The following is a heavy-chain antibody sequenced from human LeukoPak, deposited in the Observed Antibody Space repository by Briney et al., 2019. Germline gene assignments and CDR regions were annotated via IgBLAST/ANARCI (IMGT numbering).Heavy chain of an antibody. CDR1: GYTLTELS. V-gene: IGHV1-24*01. D-gene: IGHD6-6*01. J-gene: IGHJ3*02. Sequence: ASVKVSCKVSGYTLTELSMHWVRQAPGKWLEWMGGFDPEDGETIYAQKFQGRVTMTEDTSTDTAYMELSSLRSEDTAVYYCAREPEYSSSSGAFDIWGQGTMVTVSS. CDR3: AREPEYSSSSGAFDI. CDR2: FDPEDGET.